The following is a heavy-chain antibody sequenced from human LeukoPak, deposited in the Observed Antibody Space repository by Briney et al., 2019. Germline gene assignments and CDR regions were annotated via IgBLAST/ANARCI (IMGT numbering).Heavy chain of an antibody. V-gene: IGHV3-23*01. D-gene: IGHD2-2*01. CDR3: AKDLPRIVVVPAATFDY. CDR1: GFTFSSYA. J-gene: IGHJ4*02. CDR2: ISGSGGST. Sequence: GRSLRLSCAASGFTFSSYAMSWVRQAPGKGLEWVSAISGSGGSTYYADSVKGRFTISRDNSKNTLYLQMNSLRAEDTAVYYCAKDLPRIVVVPAATFDYWGQGTLVTVSS.